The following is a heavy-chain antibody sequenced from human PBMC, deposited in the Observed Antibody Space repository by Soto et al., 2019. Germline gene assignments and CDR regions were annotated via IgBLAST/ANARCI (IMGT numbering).Heavy chain of an antibody. CDR2: IWYDGSNK. CDR1: GFTFSSYG. D-gene: IGHD6-13*01. V-gene: IGHV3-33*01. CDR3: ARDLIAAAAHPFDY. Sequence: VQLVESGGGVVQPGRSLRLSCAASGFTFSSYGMHWVRQAPGKGLEWVAVIWYDGSNKYYADSVKGRFTISRDNSKNTLYLQMNSLRAEDTAVYYCARDLIAAAAHPFDYWGQGTLVTVSS. J-gene: IGHJ4*02.